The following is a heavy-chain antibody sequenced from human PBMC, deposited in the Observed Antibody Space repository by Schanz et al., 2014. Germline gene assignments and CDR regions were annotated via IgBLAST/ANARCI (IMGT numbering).Heavy chain of an antibody. V-gene: IGHV3-23*04. Sequence: EVQLVESGGGLVPPGGSLRLSCTASGFTFSSHWMHWVRQDPGKGLVWVSAISGSGGSTYYADSVKGRFTISRDNAKNSLFLQMNSLRPEDTAVYYCARGRVLESWGQGTLVTVSS. CDR1: GFTFSSHW. CDR2: ISGSGGST. J-gene: IGHJ5*02. D-gene: IGHD1-1*01. CDR3: ARGRVLES.